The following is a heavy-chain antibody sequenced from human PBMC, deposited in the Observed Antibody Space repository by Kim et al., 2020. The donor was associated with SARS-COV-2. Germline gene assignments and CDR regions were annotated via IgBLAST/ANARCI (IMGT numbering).Heavy chain of an antibody. CDR3: ARVITVTTSALDY. Sequence: YADSVKGRCTISRDDAKTSLYLQMNSLRAEDTAVYYCARVITVTTSALDYWGQGTLVTVSS. D-gene: IGHD4-17*01. J-gene: IGHJ4*02. V-gene: IGHV3-21*01.